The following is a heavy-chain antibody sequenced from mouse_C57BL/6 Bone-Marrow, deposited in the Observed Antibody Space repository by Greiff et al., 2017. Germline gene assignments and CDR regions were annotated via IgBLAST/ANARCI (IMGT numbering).Heavy chain of an antibody. CDR2: IDPENGDT. CDR3: THSNYRFAY. J-gene: IGHJ3*01. Sequence: EVKVEESGAELVRPGASVKLSCTASGFNIKDDYMHWVKQRPEQGLEWIGWIDPENGDTEYASKFQGKATITADTSSNTAYLQLSSLTSEDTAVYYCTHSNYRFAYWGQGTLVTVSA. D-gene: IGHD2-5*01. V-gene: IGHV14-4*01. CDR1: GFNIKDDY.